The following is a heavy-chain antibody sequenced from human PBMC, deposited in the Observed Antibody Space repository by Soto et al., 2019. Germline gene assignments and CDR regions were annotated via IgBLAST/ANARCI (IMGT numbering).Heavy chain of an antibody. V-gene: IGHV3-23*01. CDR1: GFTFSSYA. D-gene: IGHD1-26*01. CDR2: ISGSGGST. Sequence: PGGSLRLSCAASGFTFSSYAMRWVRQAPVKGLEWVSAISGSGGSTYYADSVKGRFTISRDNSKNTLYLQMNSLRAEDTAVYYCARRGSGSYYDPWGQGTLVTVSS. J-gene: IGHJ5*02. CDR3: ARRGSGSYYDP.